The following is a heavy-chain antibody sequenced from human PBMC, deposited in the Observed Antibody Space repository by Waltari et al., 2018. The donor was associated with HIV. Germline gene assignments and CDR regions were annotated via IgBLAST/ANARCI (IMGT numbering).Heavy chain of an antibody. V-gene: IGHV4-59*01. CDR3: ARTVRYFGNMDV. Sequence: QVQLQESGPGLVKPSETLSLTCTVSGGSISDYYWSWIRQSPGKVLVWIGYIYYTGSTKYKTSLKIRVTISLDSSESRVALKLSSVTAADSAVYYCARTVRYFGNMDVWGQGTTVTVSS. CDR2: IYYTGST. J-gene: IGHJ6*02. CDR1: GGSISDYY. D-gene: IGHD3-9*01.